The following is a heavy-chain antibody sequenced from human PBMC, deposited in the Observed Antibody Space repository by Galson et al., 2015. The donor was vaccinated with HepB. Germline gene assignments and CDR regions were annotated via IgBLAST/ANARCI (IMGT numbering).Heavy chain of an antibody. CDR1: GFTFSTFW. Sequence: SLRLSCAASGFTFSTFWMSWVRQTPGKGLEWVAFINQDGTQKYYVDSVTGRFTISRDNATNSLYLQMMSLRVEDTAVYYCARDRKGSYRGHYTDSWGQGGQVTVSS. J-gene: IGHJ4*02. CDR2: INQDGTQK. V-gene: IGHV3-7*01. D-gene: IGHD1-26*01. CDR3: ARDRKGSYRGHYTDS.